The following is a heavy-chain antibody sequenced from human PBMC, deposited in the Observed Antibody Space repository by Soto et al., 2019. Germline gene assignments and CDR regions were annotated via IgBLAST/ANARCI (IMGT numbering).Heavy chain of an antibody. V-gene: IGHV4-31*03. D-gene: IGHD7-27*01. CDR1: GGSISSCGYY. CDR2: IYYNGDT. J-gene: IGHJ4*02. CDR3: ARSHRDNWGSPDYFDY. Sequence: LSETLSLTCTVSGGSISSCGYYWSWIRQHPGKGLEWIGYIYYNGDTYYNPSLKSRVSISIDTSKNQFSLRLTSVTAADTAVYYCARSHRDNWGSPDYFDYWGQGTLVTVSS.